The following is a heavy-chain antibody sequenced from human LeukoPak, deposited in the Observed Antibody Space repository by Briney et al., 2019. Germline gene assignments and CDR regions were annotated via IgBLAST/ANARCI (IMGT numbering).Heavy chain of an antibody. D-gene: IGHD2-2*01. CDR3: ARGRRGVVVPAAILPFD. CDR1: GGSISTYY. CDR2: IDYSAST. Sequence: SETLSLTCTVSGGSISTYYWSWIRQPPGKGLEWIAYIDYSASTNYNPSLKSRVTISVDTSKNQFSLKLSSVTAADTAVYYCARGRRGVVVPAAILPFDWGQGTLVTVSS. J-gene: IGHJ4*02. V-gene: IGHV4-59*01.